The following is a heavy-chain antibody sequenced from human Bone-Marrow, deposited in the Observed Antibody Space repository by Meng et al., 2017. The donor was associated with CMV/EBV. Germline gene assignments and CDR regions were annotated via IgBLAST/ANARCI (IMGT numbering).Heavy chain of an antibody. CDR2: ISYDGSNK. J-gene: IGHJ4*02. CDR1: GFTFSSYA. V-gene: IGHV3-30*04. Sequence: GGSLRLSCAASGFTFSSYAMHWVRQAPGKGLEWVAVISYDGSNKYYADSVKGRFTISRDNAKNSLYLQMNSLRAEDTAVYYCARCRYCSSTSCYCYFDYWGQGTLVTVSS. D-gene: IGHD2-2*01. CDR3: ARCRYCSSTSCYCYFDY.